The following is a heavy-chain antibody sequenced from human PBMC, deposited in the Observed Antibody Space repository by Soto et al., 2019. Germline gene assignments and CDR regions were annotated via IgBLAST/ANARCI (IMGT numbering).Heavy chain of an antibody. CDR3: ARSGYDFWSGYASSFDS. Sequence: QVQLQESGPGLVKPSQTLSLTCTVSGGSISSGDYYWSWIRQPPGKGLEWIGYIYYSGSTYYNPSLKSRVTISVDTSKNPFSLTLSSVTAADTAVYYCARSGYDFWSGYASSFDSWGQGTLVTVSS. CDR1: GGSISSGDYY. CDR2: IYYSGST. J-gene: IGHJ4*02. V-gene: IGHV4-30-4*01. D-gene: IGHD3-3*01.